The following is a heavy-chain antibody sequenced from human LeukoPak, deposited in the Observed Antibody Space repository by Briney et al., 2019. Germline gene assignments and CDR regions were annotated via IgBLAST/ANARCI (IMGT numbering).Heavy chain of an antibody. V-gene: IGHV1-69*13. CDR1: GGTFNSYA. J-gene: IGHJ4*02. CDR2: IIPIFGTA. Sequence: GASVKVSCKASGGTFNSYAISWVRQAPGQGLEWMGGIIPIFGTANYAQKFQGRVTITADESTSTAYMELSSLRSEDTAVYYCASGSRSSGWHRYYFDYWGQGTLVTVSS. D-gene: IGHD6-19*01. CDR3: ASGSRSSGWHRYYFDY.